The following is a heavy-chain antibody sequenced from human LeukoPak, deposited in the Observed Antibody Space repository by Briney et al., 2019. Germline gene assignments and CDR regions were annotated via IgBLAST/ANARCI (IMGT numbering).Heavy chain of an antibody. CDR1: GGSLSSGGFY. CDR3: ARGVGYDFWSGYRVYFDN. Sequence: PSQTLSLTCTVSGGSLSSGGFYWNWIRQHPETGLEWIGYISDRGSTYYNPSLKSRLAISVDTSKNQSSLKLSSVTAADTAVYYCARGVGYDFWSGYRVYFDNWGQGTLVTVSS. CDR2: ISDRGST. D-gene: IGHD3-3*01. V-gene: IGHV4-31*03. J-gene: IGHJ4*02.